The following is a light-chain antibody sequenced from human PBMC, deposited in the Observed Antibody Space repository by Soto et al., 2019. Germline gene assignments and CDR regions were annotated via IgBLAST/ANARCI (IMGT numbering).Light chain of an antibody. J-gene: IGKJ1*01. V-gene: IGKV3-20*01. CDR2: GAS. CDR3: QQYESSPRT. CDR1: QSVSSN. Sequence: SLVTVSLTTEERATLSCRASQSVSSNLAWYQQKPGQAPRLLIYGASNRATGIPDRFSASGSGTDFTLTISRLEPEDFAVYFCQQYESSPRTSGQ.